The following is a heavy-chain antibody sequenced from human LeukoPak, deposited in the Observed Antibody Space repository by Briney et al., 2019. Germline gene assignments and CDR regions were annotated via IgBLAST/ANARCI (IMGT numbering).Heavy chain of an antibody. J-gene: IGHJ5*02. CDR3: ARHVAGTSPLGFDP. V-gene: IGHV4-38-2*01. D-gene: IGHD1-1*01. Sequence: SETLSLTCAVSGYSISSGYYWGWIRQPPGKGLEWIGSIYHSGSTYYNPSLKSRVTISVDTSKNQCSLKLSSVTAADTAVYYCARHVAGTSPLGFDPWGQGTLVTVSS. CDR1: GYSISSGYY. CDR2: IYHSGST.